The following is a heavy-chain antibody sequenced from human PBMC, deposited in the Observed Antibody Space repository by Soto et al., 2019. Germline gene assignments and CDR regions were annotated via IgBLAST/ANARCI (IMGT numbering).Heavy chain of an antibody. CDR2: IIPIFGTA. CDR3: ARTNGDYARFDY. D-gene: IGHD4-17*01. CDR1: GGTFSSYA. Sequence: VKVSCKASGGTFSSYAISWVRQAPGQGLEWMGGIIPIFGTANYAQKFQGRVTITADESTSTAYMELSSLRSEDTAVYYCARTNGDYARFDYWGQGTLVTVSS. V-gene: IGHV1-69*01. J-gene: IGHJ4*02.